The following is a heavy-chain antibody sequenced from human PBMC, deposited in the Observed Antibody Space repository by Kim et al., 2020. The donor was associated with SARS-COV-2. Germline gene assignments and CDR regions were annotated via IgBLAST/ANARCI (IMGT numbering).Heavy chain of an antibody. J-gene: IGHJ4*02. V-gene: IGHV1-3*01. CDR3: AGKYYYDSSGYKLLDY. Sequence: ASVKVSCKASGFTFTSYAMHWVRQAPGQRLEWMGWIHAGNGNTESSQKFQGRVTITRDTSASTAYMELSSLRSEDTAVYYCAGKYYYDSSGYKLLDYWGQGTLVTVSS. CDR2: IHAGNGNT. D-gene: IGHD3-22*01. CDR1: GFTFTSYA.